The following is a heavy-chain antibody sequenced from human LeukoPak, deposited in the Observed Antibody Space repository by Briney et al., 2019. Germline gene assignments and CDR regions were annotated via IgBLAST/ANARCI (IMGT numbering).Heavy chain of an antibody. CDR2: LYYSGST. CDR1: GGSIGNDY. V-gene: IGHV4-59*08. D-gene: IGHD6-19*01. CDR3: ARHNSGTYYYYMDV. Sequence: PSETLSLTCSVSGGSIGNDYWSWIRQSPGKGLERIGYLYYSGSTDYNPSLKSRVTISVDTSRNQLSLKLSSVTAADTAVYYCARHNSGTYYYYMDVWGKGTTVTVSS. J-gene: IGHJ6*03.